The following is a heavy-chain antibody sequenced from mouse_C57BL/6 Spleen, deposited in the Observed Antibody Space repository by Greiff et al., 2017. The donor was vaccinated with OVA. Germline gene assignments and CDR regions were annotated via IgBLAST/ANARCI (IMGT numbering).Heavy chain of an antibody. CDR1: GYTFTSYW. D-gene: IGHD3-2*02. V-gene: IGHV1-55*01. CDR3: ATQNSSDYQGY. J-gene: IGHJ2*01. CDR2: IDPGSGSP. Sequence: VQLQQPGAELVKPGASVKMSCKASGYTFTSYWITWVKQRPGQGLEWIGDIDPGSGSPNYHEKFKSKATLTVDTSSRTAYMQLRSLTSEDSAVYYYATQNSSDYQGYWGQGTTRTVSS.